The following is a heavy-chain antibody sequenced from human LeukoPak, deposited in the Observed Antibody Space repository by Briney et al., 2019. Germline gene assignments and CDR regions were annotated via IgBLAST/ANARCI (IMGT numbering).Heavy chain of an antibody. J-gene: IGHJ3*02. Sequence: ASVKVSCKASGYTFTSYYMHWVRQAPGQGLEWMGIINPSGGSTSYAQKFQGRVTMTRDTSTSTVYMELSSLRSEDTAVYYCARDWAVTTVDLAFDIWGQGTMVTVSS. CDR3: ARDWAVTTVDLAFDI. V-gene: IGHV1-46*01. D-gene: IGHD4-4*01. CDR2: INPSGGST. CDR1: GYTFTSYY.